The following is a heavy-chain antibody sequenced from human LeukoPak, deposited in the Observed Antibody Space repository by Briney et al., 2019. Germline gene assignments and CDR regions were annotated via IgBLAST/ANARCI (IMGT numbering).Heavy chain of an antibody. CDR3: ARGDVSAAGTDYYGMDV. V-gene: IGHV4-34*01. CDR2: FNHSGST. D-gene: IGHD6-13*01. J-gene: IGHJ6*02. CDR1: GGSFSGYY. Sequence: KASETLSLTCAVYGGSFSGYYWSWIRQPPGKGLEWIGEFNHSGSTNYNPSLKSRVTISVDTSKNQFSLKLSSVTAADTAVYYRARGDVSAAGTDYYGMDVWGQGTTVTVSS.